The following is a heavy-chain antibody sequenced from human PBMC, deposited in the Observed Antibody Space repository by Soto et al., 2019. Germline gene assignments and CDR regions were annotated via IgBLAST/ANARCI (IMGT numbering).Heavy chain of an antibody. CDR2: IYYSGST. D-gene: IGHD4-17*01. Sequence: PSETLSLTCTVSGGSISSGGYYWSWIRQHPGKGLEWIGYIYYSGSTYYNPSLKSRVTISVDTSKNQFSLKLSSVTAADTAVYYCARDRTTVVRDYYYGMDVWGQGTTVTVSS. CDR3: ARDRTTVVRDYYYGMDV. J-gene: IGHJ6*02. V-gene: IGHV4-31*03. CDR1: GGSISSGGYY.